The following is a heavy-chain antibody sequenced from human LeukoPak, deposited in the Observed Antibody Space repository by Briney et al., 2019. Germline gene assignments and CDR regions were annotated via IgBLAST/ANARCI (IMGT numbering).Heavy chain of an antibody. Sequence: SVKVSCKASGGTFSSYAISWVRQAPGQGLEWMGGIIPIFGTANYAQKFQGRVTTTADESTSTAYMELSSLRSEDTAVYYCARGRLRTTGTGWFDPWGQGTLVTVSS. V-gene: IGHV1-69*13. D-gene: IGHD1-1*01. CDR2: IIPIFGTA. J-gene: IGHJ5*02. CDR1: GGTFSSYA. CDR3: ARGRLRTTGTGWFDP.